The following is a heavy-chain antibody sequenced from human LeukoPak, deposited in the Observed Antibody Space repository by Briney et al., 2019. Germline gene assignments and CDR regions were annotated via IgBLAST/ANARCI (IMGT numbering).Heavy chain of an antibody. V-gene: IGHV5-51*01. CDR3: ASSTYSSSSSFDY. CDR1: GYSFTSYW. D-gene: IGHD6-6*01. Sequence: GESLKISGQGSGYSFTSYWIGWARQIPGKGLEWMGIFYPGDSDTRNSPSFQGQVTISTDKSISTAYLQLSSLKASDTAMYYCASSTYSSSSSFDYWGQGTLVTVSS. CDR2: FYPGDSDT. J-gene: IGHJ4*02.